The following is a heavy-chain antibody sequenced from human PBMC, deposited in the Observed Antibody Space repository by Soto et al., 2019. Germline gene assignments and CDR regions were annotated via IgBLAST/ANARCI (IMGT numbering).Heavy chain of an antibody. J-gene: IGHJ5*02. CDR2: IYYSGII. Sequence: SETLSLTCTVSGASISSADYFWSWIRQPPGQGLEWIGYIYYSGIILYNPSLESRVTISVDTSKNQFSLKLTSVTAADTAVYYCARQRTVYFARPGDWLDPWGQGTLVTVSS. CDR3: ARQRTVYFARPGDWLDP. CDR1: GASISSADYF. D-gene: IGHD3-9*01. V-gene: IGHV4-30-4*01.